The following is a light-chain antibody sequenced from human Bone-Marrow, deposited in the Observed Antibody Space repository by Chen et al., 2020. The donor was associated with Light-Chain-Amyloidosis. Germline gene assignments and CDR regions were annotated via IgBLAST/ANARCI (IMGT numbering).Light chain of an antibody. J-gene: IGLJ2*01. CDR3: QSADSSGTYEVI. Sequence: SYELTHPPSGSVSPGQTARITCSGDDLPTKYAYWYQQKPGQAPVLVIQRDTQRPSGISERFSGSSAGTTATLTISGVQAEDEADYHCQSADSSGTYEVIFGGGTKLTVL. CDR1: DLPTKY. CDR2: RDT. V-gene: IGLV3-25*03.